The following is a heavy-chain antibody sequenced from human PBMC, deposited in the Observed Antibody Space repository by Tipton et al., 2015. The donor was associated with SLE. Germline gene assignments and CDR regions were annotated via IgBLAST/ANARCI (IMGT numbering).Heavy chain of an antibody. Sequence: TLSLTCTVSNGSISSGDFYWSWIRQQPGKGLEWIGEINQSGSTNYNPSLKSRVTISRDTSEKQVSLKLTSVTAADTAVYYCARYLDWNYTFIDFWGQGSLVTVSS. CDR2: INQSGST. V-gene: IGHV4-31*03. CDR3: ARYLDWNYTFIDF. D-gene: IGHD1-7*01. J-gene: IGHJ4*02. CDR1: NGSISSGDFY.